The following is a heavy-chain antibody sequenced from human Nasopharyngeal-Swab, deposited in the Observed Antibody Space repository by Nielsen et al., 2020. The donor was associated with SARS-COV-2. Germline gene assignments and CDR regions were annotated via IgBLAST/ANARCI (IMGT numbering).Heavy chain of an antibody. D-gene: IGHD4-23*01. V-gene: IGHV3-30*03. CDR1: GFTFSSYG. J-gene: IGHJ4*02. Sequence: LSLTCAASGFTFSSYGMHWVRQAPGKGLEWVAVISYDGSNKYYADSVKGRFTISRDNSKNTLYLQMNSLRAEDTAVYYCAREDYGGNMNYWGQGTLVTVSS. CDR3: AREDYGGNMNY. CDR2: ISYDGSNK.